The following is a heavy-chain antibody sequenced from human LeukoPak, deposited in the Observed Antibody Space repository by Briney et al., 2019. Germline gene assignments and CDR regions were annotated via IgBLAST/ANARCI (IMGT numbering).Heavy chain of an antibody. CDR3: ARGVRRDILTGYYSS. J-gene: IGHJ5*02. Sequence: ASVKVSCKASGYTFTSYYMHWVRQAPGQGLEWMGIINPSGGSASYAQKFQGRVTMTRDTSTSTVYMELSSLRSEDTAVYYCARGVRRDILTGYYSSWGQGTLVTVSS. CDR2: INPSGGSA. V-gene: IGHV1-46*01. CDR1: GYTFTSYY. D-gene: IGHD3-9*01.